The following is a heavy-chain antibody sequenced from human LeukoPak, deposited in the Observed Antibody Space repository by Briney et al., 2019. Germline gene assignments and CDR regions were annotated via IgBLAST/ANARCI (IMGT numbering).Heavy chain of an antibody. J-gene: IGHJ4*02. CDR1: GYSISSGYY. CDR3: ARDISGYCSGGSCVEDY. CDR2: IYHSGST. D-gene: IGHD2-15*01. Sequence: SETLSLTCTVSGYSISSGYYWGWIRQPPGKGLEWIGSIYHSGSTYYNPSLKSRVTISVDTSKNQFSLKLSSVTAADTAVYYCARDISGYCSGGSCVEDYWGQGTLVTVSS. V-gene: IGHV4-38-2*02.